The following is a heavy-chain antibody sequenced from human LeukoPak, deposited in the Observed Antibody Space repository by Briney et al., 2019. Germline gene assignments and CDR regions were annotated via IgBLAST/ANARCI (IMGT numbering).Heavy chain of an antibody. J-gene: IGHJ3*02. V-gene: IGHV3-30-3*01. CDR1: GFTFSSYA. Sequence: GGSLGLSCAASGFTFSSYAMHWVRQAPGNGLEWVAVISYDGSNKYYADSVTGRFTISRDNSKNTLYLQMNSLRAEDTAVYYCARGFHDYGDSDAFDIWGQGTMVTVSS. CDR2: ISYDGSNK. D-gene: IGHD4-17*01. CDR3: ARGFHDYGDSDAFDI.